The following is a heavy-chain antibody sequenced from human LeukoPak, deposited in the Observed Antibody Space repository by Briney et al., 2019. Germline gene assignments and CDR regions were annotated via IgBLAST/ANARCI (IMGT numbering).Heavy chain of an antibody. V-gene: IGHV3-30-3*01. CDR3: AREEYSSSSSYFDY. CDR1: GFTFSSYA. Sequence: GGSLRLSCAASGFTFSSYAMHWVRQAPGKGLEWVAVISYDGSNKYYADSVKGRFTISRDNSKNTLYLQMNSLRAEDTAVYYCAREEYSSSSSYFDYWGQGTLVTVSS. J-gene: IGHJ4*02. D-gene: IGHD6-6*01. CDR2: ISYDGSNK.